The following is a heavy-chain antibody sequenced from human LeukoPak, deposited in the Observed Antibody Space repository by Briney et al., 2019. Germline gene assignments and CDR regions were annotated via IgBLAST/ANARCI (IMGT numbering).Heavy chain of an antibody. CDR1: GYSFTSYW. Sequence: GEALQSSCKGSGYSFTSYWIGWVGPVTGKGLGWSGFIYPGDSDTRYSPSFQGQVTISADKSISTAYLQWSSLKASDTAMYYCARHSKTNYYYGMDVWGQGTTVTVSS. V-gene: IGHV5-51*01. CDR3: ARHSKTNYYYGMDV. CDR2: IYPGDSDT. J-gene: IGHJ6*02.